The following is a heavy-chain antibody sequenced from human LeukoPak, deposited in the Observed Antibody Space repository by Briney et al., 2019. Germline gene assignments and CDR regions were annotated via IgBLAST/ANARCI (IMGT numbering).Heavy chain of an antibody. Sequence: PGGSLRLSCAASGFTVSTNYMNWVRQAPGKGLEWVSILYSGSSTYYADSVEGRFTISRDSSKNTLFLQMNDLRAEDTAVYYCARVDGVDYWGLGTLVTVSS. J-gene: IGHJ4*02. V-gene: IGHV3-53*01. CDR2: LYSGSST. CDR1: GFTVSTNY. CDR3: ARVDGVDY. D-gene: IGHD2-8*01.